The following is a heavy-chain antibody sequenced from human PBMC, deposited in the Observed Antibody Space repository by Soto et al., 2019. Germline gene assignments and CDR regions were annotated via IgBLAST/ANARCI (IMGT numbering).Heavy chain of an antibody. CDR3: AKASGYFDWLLGEY. CDR2: ISGSGGST. CDR1: GFTFSSYA. D-gene: IGHD3-9*01. Sequence: GGSLRLSCAASGFTFSSYAMSWVRQAPGKGLEWVSAISGSGGSTYYADSVKGRFTISRDNSKNTLYLQMNSLRAEDTAVYYCAKASGYFDWLLGEYWGQGTLVTVSS. V-gene: IGHV3-23*01. J-gene: IGHJ4*02.